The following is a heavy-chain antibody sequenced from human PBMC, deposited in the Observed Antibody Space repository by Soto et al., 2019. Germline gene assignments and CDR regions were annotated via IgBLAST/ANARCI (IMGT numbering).Heavy chain of an antibody. CDR1: GDTFNNYV. V-gene: IGHV1-69*04. J-gene: IGHJ4*02. CDR3: AREGTSTGTGMDY. Sequence: QVQLVQSGAEVRKPGSSVTVSCETSGDTFNNYVINWVRQAPGQGPEWMGRIIPIVGKTIDAQRFQGRVTSTADKATTTVYMDLSRLRIDDTAVYFCAREGTSTGTGMDYWGQGSLVTVSS. D-gene: IGHD2-2*01. CDR2: IIPIVGKT.